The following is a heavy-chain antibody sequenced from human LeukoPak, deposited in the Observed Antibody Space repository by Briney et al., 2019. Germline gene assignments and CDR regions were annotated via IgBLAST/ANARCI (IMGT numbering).Heavy chain of an antibody. D-gene: IGHD3-10*01. CDR3: ARGPAGVLWFGELLGY. CDR2: IYSDGST. CDR1: GFTVSSNY. J-gene: IGHJ4*02. V-gene: IGHV3-66*01. Sequence: GGSLRLSCAASGFTVSSNYMSWVRQAPGKGLEWVSVIYSDGSTYYADSVKGRFTISRDNSKNTLYLQMNSLRAEDTAVYYCARGPAGVLWFGELLGYWGQGTLVTVSS.